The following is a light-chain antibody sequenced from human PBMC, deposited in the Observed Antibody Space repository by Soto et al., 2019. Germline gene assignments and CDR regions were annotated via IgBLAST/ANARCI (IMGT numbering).Light chain of an antibody. CDR2: VVS. Sequence: QSALTQPHSVSGSPGQSVTISCTGTSVDIGASDFVSWYQQHPGKAPKLLIYVVSGRPSGVPHRFSGSKSGNAASLTISGLQAEDEADYYCSSFTTSHTYIFGTGTKVTVL. CDR3: SSFTTSHTYI. J-gene: IGLJ1*01. CDR1: SVDIGASDF. V-gene: IGLV2-11*01.